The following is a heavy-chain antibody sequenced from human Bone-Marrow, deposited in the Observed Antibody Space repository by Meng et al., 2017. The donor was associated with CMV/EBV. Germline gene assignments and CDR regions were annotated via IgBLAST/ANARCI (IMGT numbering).Heavy chain of an antibody. J-gene: IGHJ5*02. CDR3: AKRLMAAGGPNWFDP. CDR2: IPYDGSDK. D-gene: IGHD6-13*01. V-gene: IGHV3-30*02. Sequence: GESLKISCAASGFTFSGYGMHWVRQAPGKGLEWVAFIPYDGSDKYYLDSVKGRFTISRDNSKNTLYLQMNRLRPEDTGVYYCAKRLMAAGGPNWFDPWGQRTLVTVSS. CDR1: GFTFSGYG.